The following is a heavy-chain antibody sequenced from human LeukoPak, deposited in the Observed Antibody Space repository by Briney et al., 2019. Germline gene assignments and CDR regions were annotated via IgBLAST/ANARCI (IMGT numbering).Heavy chain of an antibody. J-gene: IGHJ4*02. Sequence: ASVKVSCKASGYIFTNYAMNWVRQAPGQGLEWMGWINTNTGNPTYAQDFTGRFVFSLGTSVSTAYLQISSLKAEDTAVYYCARGTIDSSGYWYYFDYWGQGTLVTVSS. CDR1: GYIFTNYA. CDR3: ARGTIDSSGYWYYFDY. CDR2: INTNTGNP. D-gene: IGHD3-22*01. V-gene: IGHV7-4-1*02.